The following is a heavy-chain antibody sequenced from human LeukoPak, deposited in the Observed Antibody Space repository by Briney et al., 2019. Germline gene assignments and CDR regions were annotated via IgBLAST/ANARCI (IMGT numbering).Heavy chain of an antibody. J-gene: IGHJ4*02. CDR3: ARLDASGLDY. Sequence: PGGSLRLSCAASGFTFSSYAMNWVRQAPGKGLEWVSYISGSGRTIYYANSVKGRFTISRDNAKNSLYLQMNGLRADDTAVYYCARLDASGLDYWGQGTLVTVSS. CDR1: GFTFSSYA. V-gene: IGHV3-48*03. D-gene: IGHD6-19*01. CDR2: ISGSGRTI.